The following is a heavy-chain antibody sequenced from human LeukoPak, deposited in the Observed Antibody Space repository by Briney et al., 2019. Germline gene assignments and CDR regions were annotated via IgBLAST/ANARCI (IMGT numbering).Heavy chain of an antibody. CDR1: GFTFSSYG. CDR3: ARDKERWDSSGYYRGGFDS. Sequence: LSGRSLRLSCAASGFTFSSYGMHWVRQAPGKGLEWVAVIWYDGSNKYYADSVKGRFTISRDNSKNTLYLQMNSLRAEDTAVYYCARDKERWDSSGYYRGGFDSWGQGTPVIVPS. CDR2: IWYDGSNK. D-gene: IGHD3-22*01. J-gene: IGHJ4*02. V-gene: IGHV3-33*01.